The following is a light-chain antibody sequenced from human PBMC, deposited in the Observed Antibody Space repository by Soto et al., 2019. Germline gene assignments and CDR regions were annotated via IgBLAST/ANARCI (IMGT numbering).Light chain of an antibody. J-gene: IGLJ1*01. CDR2: DVS. V-gene: IGLV2-11*01. CDR3: CSYAGSYTFYV. Sequence: QSVLTQPPSASGYPGQSVTISCTGTSSGVGGYNFVSWYQQHPGKAPKLMIYDVSKRPSGVPDRFSGSKSGNTASLTISGLQAEDEADYYCCSYAGSYTFYVFGTGTKVTVL. CDR1: SSGVGGYNF.